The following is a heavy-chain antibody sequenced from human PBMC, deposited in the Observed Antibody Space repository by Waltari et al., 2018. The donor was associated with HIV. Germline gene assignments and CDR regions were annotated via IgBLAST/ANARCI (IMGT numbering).Heavy chain of an antibody. CDR2: LNSDGSSR. D-gene: IGHD2-15*01. J-gene: IGHJ4*02. Sequence: VQLVESGGGSIKTGVSLRLSCTASGFSVRNHWTYWVRDGPGKGLVWVARLNSDGSSRNYADAVKGRFVISRDNARNTVYLQLNSLRVEDTAMYFCARASHYIEFSTFDGDYYFDVWGRGTRVAVSS. CDR1: GFSVRNHW. V-gene: IGHV3-74*01. CDR3: ARASHYIEFSTFDGDYYFDV.